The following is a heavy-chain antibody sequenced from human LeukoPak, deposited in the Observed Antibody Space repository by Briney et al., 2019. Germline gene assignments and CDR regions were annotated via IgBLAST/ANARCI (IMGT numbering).Heavy chain of an antibody. CDR2: IYYSGST. J-gene: IGHJ4*02. Sequence: SETLSLTCTVSGGSISSSSYYWGWIRQPPGKGLEWIGSIYYSGSTYYNPSLKSRVTMSVDTSKNQFSLKLSSVTAADTAVYYCARQGGSSPPPFDYWGQGTLVTVSS. CDR1: GGSISSSSYY. D-gene: IGHD6-13*01. V-gene: IGHV4-39*01. CDR3: ARQGGSSPPPFDY.